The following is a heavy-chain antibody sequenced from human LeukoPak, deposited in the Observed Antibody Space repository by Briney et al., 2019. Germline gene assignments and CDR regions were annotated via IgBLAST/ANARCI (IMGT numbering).Heavy chain of an antibody. J-gene: IGHJ4*02. Sequence: ASVKVSCKASGGTFSSYAISWVRQAPGQGLEWMGRIIPIFGIANYAQKFQGRVTITADKSTSTAYMELSSLRSEDTAVYYCARVSGDSSGYYPYYFDYWGQGTLVTVSS. CDR2: IIPIFGIA. V-gene: IGHV1-69*04. D-gene: IGHD3-22*01. CDR1: GGTFSSYA. CDR3: ARVSGDSSGYYPYYFDY.